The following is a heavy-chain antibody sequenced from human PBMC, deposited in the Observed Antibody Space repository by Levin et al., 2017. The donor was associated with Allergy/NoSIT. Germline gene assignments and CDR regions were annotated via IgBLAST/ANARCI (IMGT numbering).Heavy chain of an antibody. D-gene: IGHD1-26*01. Sequence: LSLTCAASGFTFTTYAMTWVRQAPGKGLEWVSAISGSGGSTYYADSVKGRFIISRDNSKNTLYLQMNSLRAEDTAVYYCAKGWEGDRRYAPAPDYWGQGTLLTVSS. J-gene: IGHJ4*02. CDR1: GFTFTTYA. CDR2: ISGSGGST. CDR3: AKGWEGDRRYAPAPDY. V-gene: IGHV3-23*01.